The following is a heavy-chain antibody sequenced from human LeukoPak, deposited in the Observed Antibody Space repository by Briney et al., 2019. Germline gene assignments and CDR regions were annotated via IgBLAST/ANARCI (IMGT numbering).Heavy chain of an antibody. Sequence: SETLSLTCTVSGYSISSGYYWGWIRQPPGKGLEWIGSGSTNYNPSLKSRVTISVDTSKNQFSLKLSSVTAADTAVYYCARNPREDYGGNSLPFDYWGQGTLVTVSS. J-gene: IGHJ4*02. CDR3: ARNPREDYGGNSLPFDY. V-gene: IGHV4-38-2*02. CDR2: SGST. D-gene: IGHD4-23*01. CDR1: GYSISSGYY.